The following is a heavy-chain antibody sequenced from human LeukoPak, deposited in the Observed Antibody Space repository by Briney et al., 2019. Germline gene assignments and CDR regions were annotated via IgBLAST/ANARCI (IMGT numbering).Heavy chain of an antibody. CDR1: GFTFSSYA. J-gene: IGHJ4*02. Sequence: GGSLRLSCAASGFTFSSYAMSWVRQAPGKGLEWVSAISGSGGSTYYADSVRGRFTISRDNYKNTLYVHMNSLRAEDTAVYYCAKGDSAMITHNFGYWGQGTLVTVSS. V-gene: IGHV3-23*01. D-gene: IGHD5-18*01. CDR2: ISGSGGST. CDR3: AKGDSAMITHNFGY.